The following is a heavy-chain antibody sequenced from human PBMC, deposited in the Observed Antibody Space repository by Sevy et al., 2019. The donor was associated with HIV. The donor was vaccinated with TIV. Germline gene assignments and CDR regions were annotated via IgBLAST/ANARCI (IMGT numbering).Heavy chain of an antibody. CDR3: ARRRGIAVAGGGYYSDY. Sequence: ASVKVSCMASGYTFSRSVITWVRQAPGQGLEWMGWISTYNGKTNYAQKFQDRVTMTTDTSTNTAYMELRSLRSDDTAIYFCARRRGIAVAGGGYYSDYWGQGSLVTVSS. J-gene: IGHJ4*02. V-gene: IGHV1-18*04. CDR1: GYTFSRSV. CDR2: ISTYNGKT. D-gene: IGHD6-19*01.